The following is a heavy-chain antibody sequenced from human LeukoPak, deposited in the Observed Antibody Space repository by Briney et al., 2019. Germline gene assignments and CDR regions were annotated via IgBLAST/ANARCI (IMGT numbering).Heavy chain of an antibody. CDR1: GGSFSGYY. CDR2: INHSGST. Sequence: SETLSLTCAVYGGSFSGYYWSWIRQPPGKGLEWIGEINHSGSTNCNPSLKSRVTISVDTSKNQFSLKLSSVTAADTAVYYCARGIAARPIYYYYYYMDVWGKGTTVTVSS. D-gene: IGHD6-6*01. J-gene: IGHJ6*03. V-gene: IGHV4-34*01. CDR3: ARGIAARPIYYYYYYMDV.